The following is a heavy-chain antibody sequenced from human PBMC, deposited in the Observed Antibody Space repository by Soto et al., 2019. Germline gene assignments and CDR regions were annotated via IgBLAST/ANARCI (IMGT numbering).Heavy chain of an antibody. CDR1: GYTFTSYG. V-gene: IGHV1-18*01. J-gene: IGHJ4*02. CDR3: AKGMWIVATKDVKTANDY. Sequence: ASVKVSCKASGYTFTSYGISWVRQAPGQGLEWMGWISAYNGNTNYAQKLQGRVTMTADTSTDTAYMELRSLRSEDTAVYYCAKGMWIVATKDVKTANDYWGQGTLVTVSS. CDR2: ISAYNGNT. D-gene: IGHD5-12*01.